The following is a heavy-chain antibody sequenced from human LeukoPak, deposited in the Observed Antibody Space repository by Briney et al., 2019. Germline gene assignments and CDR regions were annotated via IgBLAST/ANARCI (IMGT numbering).Heavy chain of an antibody. V-gene: IGHV4-59*01. CDR3: ARGGGYSSGRYLNWFDP. Sequence: KSSETLSLTCTVSGGSISSYYWRWIRQPPGKGPEWIGYIYYSGSTNYNPSLKSRVTISVDTSKNQFSLKLSSVTAADTAVYYCARGGGYSSGRYLNWFDPWGQGTLVTVSS. CDR2: IYYSGST. D-gene: IGHD6-19*01. J-gene: IGHJ5*02. CDR1: GGSISSYY.